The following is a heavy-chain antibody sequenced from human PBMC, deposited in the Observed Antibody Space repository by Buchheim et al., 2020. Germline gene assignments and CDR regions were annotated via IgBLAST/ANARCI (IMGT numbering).Heavy chain of an antibody. V-gene: IGHV3-30*04. CDR3: ARDGSIAARPYYFDY. CDR2: ISFDGSNK. CDR1: GFTFSSYA. J-gene: IGHJ4*02. D-gene: IGHD6-6*01. Sequence: QVQLVESGGGMVQPGRSLRLSCVASGFTFSSYAMHWVRQAPGKGLEWVAVISFDGSNKYYADSVKGRFTISRDNSKNTLYLQMNSLRAEDTTVYYCARDGSIAARPYYFDYWGQGTL.